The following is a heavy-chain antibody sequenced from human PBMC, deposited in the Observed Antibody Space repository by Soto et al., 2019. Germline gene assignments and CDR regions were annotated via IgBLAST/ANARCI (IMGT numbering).Heavy chain of an antibody. CDR2: ISYDGSNK. J-gene: IGHJ4*02. CDR1: GFSVSSYG. V-gene: IGHV3-30*18. D-gene: IGHD4-17*01. Sequence: RVGSLRLSGAASGFSVSSYGMHWVRQARGKGLEWVAVISYDGSNKYYADSVKGRFTISRDNSKNTLYLQMNSLRAEDTAVYYCAKGRAAVTTTPFDYWGQGTLVTVSS. CDR3: AKGRAAVTTTPFDY.